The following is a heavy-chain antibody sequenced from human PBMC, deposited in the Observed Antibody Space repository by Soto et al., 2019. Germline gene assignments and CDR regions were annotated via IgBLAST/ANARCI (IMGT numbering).Heavy chain of an antibody. CDR1: GYRFPTSW. J-gene: IGHJ4*02. CDR3: ARHQYDSIQFYPDS. CDR2: IYPDDSDT. V-gene: IGHV5-51*01. Sequence: PGESLKISCQASGYRFPTSWIGWVRQVPGRGLEWMGIIYPDDSDTRYSPSFQGQVTISADKSISTAYLQWSSLKASDTAMYYCARHQYDSIQFYPDSWGQGTLVTVSS. D-gene: IGHD3-22*01.